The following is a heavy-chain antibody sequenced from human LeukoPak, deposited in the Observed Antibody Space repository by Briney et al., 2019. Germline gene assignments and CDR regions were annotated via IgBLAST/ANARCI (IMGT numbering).Heavy chain of an antibody. V-gene: IGHV4-59*11. CDR3: ARDLVTVTKGFDI. D-gene: IGHD4-17*01. J-gene: IGHJ3*02. Sequence: SETLPLTCAVSDDSFSSHYWTWIRQPPGKGLEWIGYISYIGSTNYNPSLKSRVTISIDTSKNQFSLKLSSVTAADTAVYYCARDLVTVTKGFDIWGQGTMVSVS. CDR1: DDSFSSHY. CDR2: ISYIGST.